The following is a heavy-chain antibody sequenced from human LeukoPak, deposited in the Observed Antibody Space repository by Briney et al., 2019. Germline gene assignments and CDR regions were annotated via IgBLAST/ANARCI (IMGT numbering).Heavy chain of an antibody. D-gene: IGHD6-13*01. Sequence: GGTLRLSCAASGFTFSTYGMHWVRQAPGKGLEWVAVIWFDGNNKYYADSVKGRFTISRDNSKNTLYLQMNSLRAEDTAVYYCARDPFEGAAAGLFDYWGQGALVTVSS. V-gene: IGHV3-33*01. CDR3: ARDPFEGAAAGLFDY. J-gene: IGHJ4*02. CDR2: IWFDGNNK. CDR1: GFTFSTYG.